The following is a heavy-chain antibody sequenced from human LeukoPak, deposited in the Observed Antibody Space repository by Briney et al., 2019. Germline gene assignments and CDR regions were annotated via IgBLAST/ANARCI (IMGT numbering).Heavy chain of an antibody. CDR1: GGSFSGYY. J-gene: IGHJ4*02. CDR2: INHSGST. V-gene: IGHV4-34*01. D-gene: IGHD3-3*01. CDR3: ARGGYDFWSGYPLDY. Sequence: SETLSLTCAVYGGSFSGYYWSWIRQPPGKGLEWIGEINHSGSTNYNPSLKSRVTISVDTSKNQFSLKLSSVTAADTAVYYCARGGYDFWSGYPLDYWGQGTLLTVSS.